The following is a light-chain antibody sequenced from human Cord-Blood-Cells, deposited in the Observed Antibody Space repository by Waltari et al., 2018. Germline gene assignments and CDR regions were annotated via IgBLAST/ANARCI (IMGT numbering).Light chain of an antibody. CDR3: QQYGSSFT. J-gene: IGKJ3*01. CDR1: QSVSSSY. V-gene: IGKV3-20*01. Sequence: EIVLMQSPGPLSLSPGVRATLSCRASQSVSSSYLAWYQQKPGQAPRLLIYGASSRATGIPDRFSGSGSGTDFTLTISRLEPEDFAVYYCQQYGSSFTFGPGTKVDIK. CDR2: GAS.